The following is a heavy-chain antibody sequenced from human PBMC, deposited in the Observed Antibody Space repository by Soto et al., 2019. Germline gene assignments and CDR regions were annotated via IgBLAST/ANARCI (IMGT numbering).Heavy chain of an antibody. CDR3: ARAGYGSGSYYDY. J-gene: IGHJ4*02. CDR1: GFTFSSYS. CDR2: ISSSSSYI. Sequence: GGSLRLSCAASGFTFSSYSMNWVRQAPGKGLEWVSSISSSSSYIYYADSVKGRFTISRDNAKNSLYLQMNSLRAEDTAVYYCARAGYGSGSYYDYWGQGTLVTVSS. V-gene: IGHV3-21*01. D-gene: IGHD3-10*01.